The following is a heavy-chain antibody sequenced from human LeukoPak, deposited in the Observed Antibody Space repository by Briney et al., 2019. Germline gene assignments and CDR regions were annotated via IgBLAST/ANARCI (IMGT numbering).Heavy chain of an antibody. V-gene: IGHV1-2*02. J-gene: IGHJ3*02. CDR1: GYTFTGYY. Sequence: ASVKVSCKASGYTFTGYYIHWVRQAPGRGGEWMGWINPNRGGTNYAQKFQGRVTMTRDTSMSTAYMELSGLRSDDTAVYYCSRGVLLQGRGAFDIRGQGAMVTVSS. CDR3: SRGVLLQGRGAFDI. D-gene: IGHD2-15*01. CDR2: INPNRGGT.